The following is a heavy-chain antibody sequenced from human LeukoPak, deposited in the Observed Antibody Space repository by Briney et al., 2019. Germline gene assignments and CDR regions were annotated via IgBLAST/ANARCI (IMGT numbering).Heavy chain of an antibody. CDR2: TKPDGTAE. CDR1: GFTFRNYW. J-gene: IGHJ4*02. Sequence: LTGGSLRLSCAASGFTFRNYWMGWVRQAPGKGLKWVANTKPDGTAEYYADSVRGRFTTSRDNANNFLYLQMNSLRGEDTAVYYCARDGGLHTNFDYWGQGTLVTVSS. CDR3: ARDGGLHTNFDY. D-gene: IGHD2-15*01. V-gene: IGHV3-7*01.